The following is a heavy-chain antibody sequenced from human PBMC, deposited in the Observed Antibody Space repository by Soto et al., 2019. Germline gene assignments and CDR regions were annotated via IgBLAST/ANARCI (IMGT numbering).Heavy chain of an antibody. CDR1: GGSINNYY. CDR2: IYTSGTT. Sequence: SETLSLTCTVSGGSINNYYWSWIWQPAGKGLEWIGRIYTSGTTNYNPSLKSRVTMSVDTSKNQFSLNLNSVTAADTAVYYCAGQLYYYDTSGYSVGGWFDPWGQGTLVTVSS. V-gene: IGHV4-4*07. D-gene: IGHD3-22*01. J-gene: IGHJ5*02. CDR3: AGQLYYYDTSGYSVGGWFDP.